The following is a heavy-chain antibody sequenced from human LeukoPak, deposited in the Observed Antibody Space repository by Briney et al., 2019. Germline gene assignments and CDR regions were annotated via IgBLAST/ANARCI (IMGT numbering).Heavy chain of an antibody. Sequence: PGGSLRLSCAASGFTFSNYPMHWVRQAPGKGLEWVAVVSRDGIGKYYPDSVRGRFTISRDNSKNTLYLEVNSLRSEDTAVFYCAREIPNAFDIWGQGTMVTVSS. CDR3: AREIPNAFDI. V-gene: IGHV3-30-3*01. CDR1: GFTFSNYP. CDR2: VSRDGIGK. J-gene: IGHJ3*02.